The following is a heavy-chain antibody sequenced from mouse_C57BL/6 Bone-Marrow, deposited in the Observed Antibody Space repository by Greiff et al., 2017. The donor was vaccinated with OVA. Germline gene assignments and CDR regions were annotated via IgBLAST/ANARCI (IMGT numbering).Heavy chain of an antibody. D-gene: IGHD2-14*01. Sequence: VQLQQSGAELVRPGASVKLSCTASGFNIKDDYMHWVKQRPEQGLEWIGWIDPANGDTEYASKFQGKATITADTSSNTAYLQLSSLTSEDTAVYYCTTGVRQDFDYWGQGTTLTVSS. CDR2: IDPANGDT. J-gene: IGHJ2*01. CDR3: TTGVRQDFDY. V-gene: IGHV14-4*01. CDR1: GFNIKDDY.